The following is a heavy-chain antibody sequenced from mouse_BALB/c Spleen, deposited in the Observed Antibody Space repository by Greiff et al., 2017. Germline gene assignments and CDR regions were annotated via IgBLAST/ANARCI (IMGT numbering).Heavy chain of an antibody. CDR2: IWGDGST. D-gene: IGHD2-10*01. Sequence: QVQLQQSGPGLVAPSQSLSITCTVSGFSLTGYGVNWVRQPPGKGLEWLGMIWGDGSTDYNSALKSRLSISKDNSKSQVFLKMNSLQTDDTARYYCARDQGSYYGNHYYAMDDWGQGTSVTVSS. V-gene: IGHV2-6-7*01. CDR1: GFSLTGYG. CDR3: ARDQGSYYGNHYYAMDD. J-gene: IGHJ4*01.